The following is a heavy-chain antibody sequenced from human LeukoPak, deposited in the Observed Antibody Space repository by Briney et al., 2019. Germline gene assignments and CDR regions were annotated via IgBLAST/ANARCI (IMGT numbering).Heavy chain of an antibody. CDR1: GFNFGTHW. Sequence: GGSLRLSCAASGFNFGTHWMTWVRQAPGKGLEWVAYITSDSRTIYYADSVKGRFTTSRDNAKNSLYLHMTNLRVDDPAVYNGASRSITWYRMANWFDPWGQGTLVTVSS. V-gene: IGHV3-48*04. D-gene: IGHD6-13*01. CDR2: ITSDSRTI. CDR3: ASRSITWYRMANWFDP. J-gene: IGHJ5*02.